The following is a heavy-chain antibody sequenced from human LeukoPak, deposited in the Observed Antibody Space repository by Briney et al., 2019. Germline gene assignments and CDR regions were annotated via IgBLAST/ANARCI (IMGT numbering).Heavy chain of an antibody. V-gene: IGHV1-18*01. D-gene: IGHD2-15*01. CDR1: GFMFTSYG. J-gene: IGHJ4*02. CDR3: TRAWYCSGGSCYLDY. Sequence: ASVKVSCKASGFMFTSYGISWVRQAPGQGLEWIGWISAYNGNTNYAQKVQGRVTMTTDTSTSTAYMELRSLRSDDTAVYYCTRAWYCSGGSCYLDYWGQGTLVTVSS. CDR2: ISAYNGNT.